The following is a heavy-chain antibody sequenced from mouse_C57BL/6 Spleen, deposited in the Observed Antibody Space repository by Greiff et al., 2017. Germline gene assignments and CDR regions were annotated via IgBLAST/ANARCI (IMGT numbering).Heavy chain of an antibody. CDR1: GFSFNTYA. J-gene: IGHJ3*01. V-gene: IGHV10-1*01. CDR2: IRSKSNNYAT. Sequence: GGGLVQPKGSLKLSCAASGFSFNTYAMNWVRQAPGKGLEWVARIRSKSNNYATYYADSVKDRFTISRDDSESMLYLQMNNLKTEDTAMYYCVSLLPDLAYWGQGTLVTVSA. CDR3: VSLLPDLAY. D-gene: IGHD1-1*01.